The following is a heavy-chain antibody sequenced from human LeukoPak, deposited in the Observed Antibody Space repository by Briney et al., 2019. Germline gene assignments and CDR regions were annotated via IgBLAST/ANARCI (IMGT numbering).Heavy chain of an antibody. Sequence: GGSLRLSCAASGFTFSSYAMNWVRQAPGTGLEWVSAISGSDGSTYYADSVKGRFTISRDNSKNTLYLQMNSLRAEDTAVYYCARDLDRVRIPPNWFGPWGQGTLVTVSS. CDR3: ARDLDRVRIPPNWFGP. D-gene: IGHD3/OR15-3a*01. V-gene: IGHV3-23*01. CDR1: GFTFSSYA. CDR2: ISGSDGST. J-gene: IGHJ5*02.